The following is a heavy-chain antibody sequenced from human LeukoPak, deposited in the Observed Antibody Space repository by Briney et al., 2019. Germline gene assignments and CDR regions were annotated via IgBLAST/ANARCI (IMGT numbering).Heavy chain of an antibody. J-gene: IGHJ6*02. CDR2: IWHDGSDK. CDR3: VRELLGELSNYYYYYGMDV. V-gene: IGHV3-33*01. Sequence: GGSLRLSCAASGFTFSRYIMHWVRQAPGKGLEWVALIWHDGSDKYYADSVKGRFTISRDNSKNSFFLQMDTLRAEDTAVYFCVRELLGELSNYYYYYGMDVWGQGTTVTVSS. D-gene: IGHD3-10*01. CDR1: GFTFSRYI.